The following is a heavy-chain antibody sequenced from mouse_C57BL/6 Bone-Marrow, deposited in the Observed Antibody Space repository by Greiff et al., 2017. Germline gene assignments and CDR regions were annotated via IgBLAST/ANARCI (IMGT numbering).Heavy chain of an antibody. J-gene: IGHJ4*01. CDR2: IDPSDSYT. Sequence: QVQLQQPGAELVRPGTSVKLSCKASGYTFTSYWMHWVKQRPGQGLEWIGVIDPSDSYTNYNQKFKGKAKLTVDTSSSTAYMQLSSLTSEDSAVYYCARGGLPLLAAWNAMDYWGQGTSVTVSS. CDR1: GYTFTSYW. D-gene: IGHD6-1*01. V-gene: IGHV1-59*01. CDR3: ARGGLPLLAAWNAMDY.